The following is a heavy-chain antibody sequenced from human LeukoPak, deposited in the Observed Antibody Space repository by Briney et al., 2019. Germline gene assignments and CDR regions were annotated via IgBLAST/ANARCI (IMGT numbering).Heavy chain of an antibody. CDR1: GGSISSSSYY. Sequence: PSETLSLTCTVSGGSISSSSYYWGWIRQPPGKGLEWIGSIYYSGSTYYNPSLKSRVTISVDTSKNQFSLKLSSVTAADTAVYYCASETRGKLPKIDYWGQGTLVTVSS. D-gene: IGHD1-26*01. CDR2: IYYSGST. V-gene: IGHV4-39*01. J-gene: IGHJ4*02. CDR3: ASETRGKLPKIDY.